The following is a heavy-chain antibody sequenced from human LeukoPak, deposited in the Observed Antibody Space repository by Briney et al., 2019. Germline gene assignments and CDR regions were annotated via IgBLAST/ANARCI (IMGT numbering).Heavy chain of an antibody. V-gene: IGHV4-39*01. CDR1: GGSISSSSYS. CDR3: AGQLRYFDWLLYY. CDR2: IYYSGST. Sequence: SETLSLTCTVSGGSISSSSYSWGWIRQPPGKGLEWIGSIYYSGSTYYNPSLKSRVTISVDTSKNQFSLKLSSVTAADTAVYYCAGQLRYFDWLLYYWGQGTLVTVSS. J-gene: IGHJ4*02. D-gene: IGHD3-9*01.